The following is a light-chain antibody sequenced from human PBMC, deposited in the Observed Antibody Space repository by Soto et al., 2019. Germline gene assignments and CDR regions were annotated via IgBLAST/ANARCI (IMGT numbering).Light chain of an antibody. Sequence: DIVMTHSPDSLAVSLGERATINCKSSQSLLYSSNDKNYLAWYQQKPGQPPKLLIYWASTRESGVPDRFSGSGSGTDFTLTISSLQAEDVAVYYCQQYYSPPITFGQGTRLEIK. V-gene: IGKV4-1*01. CDR2: WAS. CDR1: QSLLYSSNDKNY. CDR3: QQYYSPPIT. J-gene: IGKJ5*01.